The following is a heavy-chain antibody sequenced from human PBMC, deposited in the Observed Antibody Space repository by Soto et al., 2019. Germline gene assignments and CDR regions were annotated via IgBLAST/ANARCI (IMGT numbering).Heavy chain of an antibody. J-gene: IGHJ3*02. CDR3: ARHRDIVVVVAATVVGAFDI. Sequence: SETLSLTCTVSGGYISSSSYYWGWIRQPPGKGLEWIGSIYYSGSTYYNPSLKSRVTISVDTSKNQFSLKLSSVTAADTAVYYCARHRDIVVVVAATVVGAFDIWGQGTMVTVSS. V-gene: IGHV4-39*01. D-gene: IGHD2-15*01. CDR1: GGYISSSSYY. CDR2: IYYSGST.